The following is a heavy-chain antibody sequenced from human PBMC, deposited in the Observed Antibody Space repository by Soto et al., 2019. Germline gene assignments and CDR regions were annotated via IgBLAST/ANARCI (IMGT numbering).Heavy chain of an antibody. J-gene: IGHJ1*01. CDR3: ARDRRGGGSGSYLPD. V-gene: IGHV1-18*01. Sequence: ASVKVSCKASGYTFTSYGISLVRQAPGQGLEWMGWISTYNGNTNYTQKLQGRVTMTTDTSTSTAYMELRSLISDDTAIYYCARDRRGGGSGSYLPDWG. D-gene: IGHD1-26*01. CDR1: GYTFTSYG. CDR2: ISTYNGNT.